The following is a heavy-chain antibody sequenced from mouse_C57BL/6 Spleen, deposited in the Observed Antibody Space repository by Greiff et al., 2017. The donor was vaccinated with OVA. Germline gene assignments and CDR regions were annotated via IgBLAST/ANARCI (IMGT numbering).Heavy chain of an antibody. V-gene: IGHV7-3*01. CDR2: IRNKANGYTS. D-gene: IGHD4-1*01. Sequence: EVHLVESGGGLVQPGGSLSLSCAASGFTFTDYYMSWVRQPPGKALEWLGFIRNKANGYTSEYSASVKGRFTISRDNSQSILYLQMNALRAEDSATYCCARYWDGPYFDYWGQGTTLTVSS. J-gene: IGHJ2*01. CDR3: ARYWDGPYFDY. CDR1: GFTFTDYY.